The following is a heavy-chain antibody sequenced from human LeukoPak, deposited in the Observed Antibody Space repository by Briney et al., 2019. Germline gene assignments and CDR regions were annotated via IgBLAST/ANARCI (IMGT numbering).Heavy chain of an antibody. J-gene: IGHJ4*02. Sequence: GESLRLSCAASGFTFSSYWVSWVRQAPGKGLEWVANIKQDGSEKYYVDSVKGRFTISRDNAKNSLYLQMNSLRAEDTAVYYCARAALLWFGEFSYFDYWGQGTLVTVSS. CDR3: ARAALLWFGEFSYFDY. CDR2: IKQDGSEK. D-gene: IGHD3-10*01. CDR1: GFTFSSYW. V-gene: IGHV3-7*01.